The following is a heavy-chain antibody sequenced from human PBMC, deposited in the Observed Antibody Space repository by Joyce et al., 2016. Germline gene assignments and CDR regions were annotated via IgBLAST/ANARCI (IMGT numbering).Heavy chain of an antibody. Sequence: QVQLQESGPGLVKPSGTLSLTCAGSGGSISSTNWWSWVRQHPGKGLGWIWEIYHIGNTNYNPSLKSPITISVDKSKNQFSLRRISVTAADTAVYYCARDSPEMATRNAFDVWGQGTMVTVSS. D-gene: IGHD5-24*01. CDR1: GGSISSTNW. CDR3: ARDSPEMATRNAFDV. CDR2: IYHIGNT. J-gene: IGHJ3*01. V-gene: IGHV4-4*02.